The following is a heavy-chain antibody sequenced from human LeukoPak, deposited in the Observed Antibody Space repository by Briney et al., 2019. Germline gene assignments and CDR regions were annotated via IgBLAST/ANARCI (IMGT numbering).Heavy chain of an antibody. CDR3: ARHHDYYDT. J-gene: IGHJ4*01. Sequence: PSETLSLTCTVSGSSINNNFWTWIRQPPGKGLEWIGHIYSTGSANYNPSLKSRVLISGDTSKNQISLKLTSVTAADTAVYFCARHHDYYDTWGHGTLVTVSS. D-gene: IGHD3-22*01. CDR2: IYSTGSA. CDR1: GSSINNNF. V-gene: IGHV4-59*08.